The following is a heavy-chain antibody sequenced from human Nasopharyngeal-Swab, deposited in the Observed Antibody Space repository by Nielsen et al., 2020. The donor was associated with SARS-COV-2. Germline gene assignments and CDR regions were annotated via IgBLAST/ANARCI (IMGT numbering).Heavy chain of an antibody. J-gene: IGHJ4*02. Sequence: GESLKISCAASGFTFSTYWMHWVRQVPGKGLVWVSRIHKDGKTTTYADSVKGRFTISRDNAKSTLYLQMNSLRAEDTALYYCAKDMEGGYYYDSSGYNLDYWGQGTLVTVSS. V-gene: IGHV3-74*01. D-gene: IGHD3-22*01. CDR3: AKDMEGGYYYDSSGYNLDY. CDR1: GFTFSTYW. CDR2: IHKDGKTT.